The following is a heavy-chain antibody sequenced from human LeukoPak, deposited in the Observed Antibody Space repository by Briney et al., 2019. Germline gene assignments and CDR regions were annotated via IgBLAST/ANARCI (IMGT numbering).Heavy chain of an antibody. Sequence: SETLSLTCAVSGGSISSYYWSWIRQPPGKGLEWIGYVYYSGSTNYNPSLKSRVTISLDTPKNQFSLKLSSVTAADTAVYYCARDLFPFDPWGQGTLVTVSS. V-gene: IGHV4-59*01. CDR1: GGSISSYY. J-gene: IGHJ5*02. CDR3: ARDLFPFDP. CDR2: VYYSGST.